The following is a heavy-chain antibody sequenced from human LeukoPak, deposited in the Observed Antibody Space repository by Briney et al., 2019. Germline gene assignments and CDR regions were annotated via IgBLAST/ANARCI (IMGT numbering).Heavy chain of an antibody. CDR1: GGSFSGYY. J-gene: IGHJ5*02. V-gene: IGHV4-34*01. Sequence: PSETLSLTCAVYGGSFSGYYWSWIRQPPGKGLEWIGEINHSGSTNYNPSLKSRVTISVDTSKNQFSLKLSSVTAADTAVYYCASLLAANWFDPWGQGTLVTVSS. CDR3: ASLLAANWFDP. CDR2: INHSGST. D-gene: IGHD2-15*01.